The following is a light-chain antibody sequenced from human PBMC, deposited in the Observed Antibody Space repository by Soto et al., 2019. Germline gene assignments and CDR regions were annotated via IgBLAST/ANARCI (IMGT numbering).Light chain of an antibody. CDR3: QSYASTLSARYV. V-gene: IGLV1-40*01. Sequence: QSVLTQPPSVSGAPGQRVTISCTGSSSNIGADYDVHWYQQRPGTAPKLLIFSNNNRPSGVPDRFSGSKSGTSASLAITGLQAEDEGDYYCQSYASTLSARYVFGTGTKVTVL. CDR1: SSNIGADYD. CDR2: SNN. J-gene: IGLJ1*01.